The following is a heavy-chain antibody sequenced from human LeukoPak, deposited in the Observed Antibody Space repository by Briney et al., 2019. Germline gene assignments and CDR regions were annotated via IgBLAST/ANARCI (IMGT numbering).Heavy chain of an antibody. D-gene: IGHD2-2*01. CDR2: INHSGST. V-gene: IGHV4-34*01. CDR3: ARRDSCSSTSCYARGYYYYGMDV. Sequence: PSETLSLTCAVYGGSFSGYYWSWTRQPPGKGLEWIGEINHSGSTNYNPSLKSRVTISVDTSKNQFSLKLNSVTAADTAVYYCARRDSCSSTSCYARGYYYYGMDVWGKGTTVTVSS. J-gene: IGHJ6*04. CDR1: GGSFSGYY.